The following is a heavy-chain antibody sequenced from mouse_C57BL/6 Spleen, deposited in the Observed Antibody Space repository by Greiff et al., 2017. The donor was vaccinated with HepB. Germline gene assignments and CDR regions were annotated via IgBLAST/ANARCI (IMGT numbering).Heavy chain of an antibody. CDR3: TREGITTVVYFDY. CDR2: IDPETGGT. V-gene: IGHV1-15*01. J-gene: IGHJ2*01. Sequence: VHLVESGAELVRPGASVTLSCKASGYTFTDYEMHWVKQTPVHGLEWIGAIDPETGGTAYNQKFKGKAILTADKSSSTAYMELRSLTSEDSAVYYCTREGITTVVYFDYWGQGTTLTVSS. D-gene: IGHD1-1*01. CDR1: GYTFTDYE.